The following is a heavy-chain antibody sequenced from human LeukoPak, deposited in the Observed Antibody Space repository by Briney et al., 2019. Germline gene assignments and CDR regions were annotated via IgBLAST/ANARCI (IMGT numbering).Heavy chain of an antibody. CDR3: ARGDSSGWYVPAYYYYGMDV. Sequence: GSVKVSCKASGYTFTSYGINWVRQATGQGLEWMGWMNPNSGNTGYAQKFQGRVTMTRNTSISTAYMELSSLRSEDTAVYYCARGDSSGWYVPAYYYYGMDVWGQGTTVTVSS. V-gene: IGHV1-8*02. J-gene: IGHJ6*02. CDR2: MNPNSGNT. CDR1: GYTFTSYG. D-gene: IGHD6-19*01.